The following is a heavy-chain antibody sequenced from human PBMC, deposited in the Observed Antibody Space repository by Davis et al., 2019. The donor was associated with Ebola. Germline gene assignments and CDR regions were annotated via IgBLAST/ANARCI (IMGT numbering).Heavy chain of an antibody. CDR2: IYYTGTT. CDR3: AREGYYYDSSGYYKGAFDI. V-gene: IGHV4-39*07. CDR1: GGSISSSDYY. J-gene: IGHJ3*02. Sequence: MPSETLSLTCTVSGGSISSSDYYWGWIRQPPGRGLEWIGNIYYTGTTYYSPSLKSRITISVDTSKNQFSLKLSSVTAADTAVYYCAREGYYYDSSGYYKGAFDIWGQGTMVTVSS. D-gene: IGHD3-22*01.